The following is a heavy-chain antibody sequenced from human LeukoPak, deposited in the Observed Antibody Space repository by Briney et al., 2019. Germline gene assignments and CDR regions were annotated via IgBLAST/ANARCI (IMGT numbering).Heavy chain of an antibody. D-gene: IGHD4-17*01. J-gene: IGHJ3*02. CDR3: VKDRLGYGVNDVFDI. Sequence: GGSLRLSCAASGFTFSSYAMSWVRQAPGKGLEWVSGISGSGGSTYYADSVKGRFTISRDNSKNTLYLQMNSLRAEDTAVYYCVKDRLGYGVNDVFDIWGQETIVTVSS. CDR1: GFTFSSYA. V-gene: IGHV3-23*01. CDR2: ISGSGGST.